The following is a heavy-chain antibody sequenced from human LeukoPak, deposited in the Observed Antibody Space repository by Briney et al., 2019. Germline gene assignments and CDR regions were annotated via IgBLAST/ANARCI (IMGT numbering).Heavy chain of an antibody. Sequence: GGSLRLSCAASGFTFDDYAMHWIRQAPGKGLQWISSISWVGDTSSYADSVKGRFTISRDNAMNTVYLQMNSLRAEDTAVYYCARVLSGSWDWFDPWGQGTLVTVSS. D-gene: IGHD3-22*01. J-gene: IGHJ5*02. CDR2: ISWVGDTS. CDR3: ARVLSGSWDWFDP. V-gene: IGHV3-43D*03. CDR1: GFTFDDYA.